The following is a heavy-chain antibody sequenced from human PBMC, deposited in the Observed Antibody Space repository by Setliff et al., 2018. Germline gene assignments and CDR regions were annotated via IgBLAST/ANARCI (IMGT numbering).Heavy chain of an antibody. J-gene: IGHJ4*02. CDR3: ARGGTTLTSYDY. D-gene: IGHD4-4*01. Sequence: ASVKVSCKAPGYIFNDFYIHWVRQAPGQGLEWMGWISPKSGGTNYGQKFQGRVTMTRDTSISTVYMELSRLRSDDTAVYYCARGGTTLTSYDYWGQGTLVTVSS. V-gene: IGHV1-2*02. CDR1: GYIFNDFY. CDR2: ISPKSGGT.